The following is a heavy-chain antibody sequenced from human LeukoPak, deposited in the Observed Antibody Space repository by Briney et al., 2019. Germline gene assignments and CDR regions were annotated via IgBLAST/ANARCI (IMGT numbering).Heavy chain of an antibody. J-gene: IGHJ4*02. CDR1: GFTFSSYA. CDR2: ISGSGGST. Sequence: GGSLRLSCAASGFTFSSYAMSWVRQAPGKGLEWVSAISGSGGSTYYADSVKGRFTISRDNSKNTLYLQMNSLRAEDTAVYYCAREPYSSGWYFSYYFDYWGQGTLVTVSS. V-gene: IGHV3-23*01. CDR3: AREPYSSGWYFSYYFDY. D-gene: IGHD6-19*01.